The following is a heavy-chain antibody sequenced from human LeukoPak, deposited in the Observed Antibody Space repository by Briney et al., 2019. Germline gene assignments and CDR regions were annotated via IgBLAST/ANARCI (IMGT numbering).Heavy chain of an antibody. Sequence: GGSLRLSCAASGFTFSSYSMNWVRQAPGKGLEWVSYISSSSSTIYYADSVKGRFTISRDNPKNSLYLQMNSLRAEDTAVYYCARSRWGTTLDYWGQGTLVTVSS. D-gene: IGHD3-16*01. CDR1: GFTFSSYS. CDR2: ISSSSSTI. J-gene: IGHJ4*02. CDR3: ARSRWGTTLDY. V-gene: IGHV3-48*01.